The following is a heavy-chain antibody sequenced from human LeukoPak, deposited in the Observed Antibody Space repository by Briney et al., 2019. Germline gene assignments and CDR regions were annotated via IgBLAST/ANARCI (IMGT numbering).Heavy chain of an antibody. CDR2: ISYDGSNK. J-gene: IGHJ4*02. CDR3: ARDRKDIVVVPAAIQGYYFDY. V-gene: IGHV3-30-3*01. D-gene: IGHD2-2*02. Sequence: GGSLRLSCAASGFTFSSYAMHWVRQAPGKGLEWVAVISYDGSNKYYAYSVKGRFTISRDNSKNTLYLQMNSLRAEDTAVYYCARDRKDIVVVPAAIQGYYFDYWGQGTLVTVSS. CDR1: GFTFSSYA.